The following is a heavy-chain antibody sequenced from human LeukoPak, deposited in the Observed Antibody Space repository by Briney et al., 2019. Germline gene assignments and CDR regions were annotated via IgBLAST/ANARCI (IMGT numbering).Heavy chain of an antibody. CDR3: ARGDFWSGDYTDAFDV. V-gene: IGHV3-7*04. J-gene: IGHJ3*01. CDR1: GFTFSNYW. Sequence: GGSLRLSCAASGFTFSNYWMSWVRQAPGKGLEWVANIEPDGSEKYYVDSVKGRFSISRDNVRNALYLQMNSLRAGDTALYYCARGDFWSGDYTDAFDVWGQGTMVTVSS. CDR2: IEPDGSEK. D-gene: IGHD3-3*01.